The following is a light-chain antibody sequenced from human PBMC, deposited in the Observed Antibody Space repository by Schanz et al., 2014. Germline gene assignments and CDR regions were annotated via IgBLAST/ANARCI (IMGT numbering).Light chain of an antibody. CDR2: QAS. Sequence: DIQMTQSPSTVSASVGDTVTISCRASQRIGAYLAWYQQKPGTAPKLLLYQASILRTGVPSRFSGSGFGTDFTLTINSLQPDDFATYFCQHLAFGQGTKVEIK. J-gene: IGKJ1*01. CDR3: QHLA. V-gene: IGKV1-5*03. CDR1: QRIGAY.